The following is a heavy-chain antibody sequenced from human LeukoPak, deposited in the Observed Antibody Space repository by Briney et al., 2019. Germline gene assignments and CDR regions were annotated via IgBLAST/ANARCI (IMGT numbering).Heavy chain of an antibody. J-gene: IGHJ4*02. Sequence: GGSLRLSCAASGSTFSSYTMNWVRQAPGKGLEWVSSITGSNIYIFYADSVKGRFTISRDNAKNSLFLQMNSLRAEDTAVYYCAREVTMVRGVILSIKYFDYWGQGTLVTVSS. CDR1: GSTFSSYT. CDR2: ITGSNIYI. V-gene: IGHV3-21*01. D-gene: IGHD3-10*01. CDR3: AREVTMVRGVILSIKYFDY.